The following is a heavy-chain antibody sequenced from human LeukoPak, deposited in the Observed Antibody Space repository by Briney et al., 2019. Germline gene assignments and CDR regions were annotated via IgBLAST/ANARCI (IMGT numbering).Heavy chain of an antibody. J-gene: IGHJ6*04. CDR1: GGSISSYY. D-gene: IGHD5-18*01. V-gene: IGHV4-59*01. CDR2: IYYSGST. CDR3: ARDGGYSYGYYWDGYYYGMDV. Sequence: SETLSLTCAVSGGSISSYYWSWIRQPPGKGLEWIGYIYYSGSTNYNPSLKSRVTISVDTSKNQFSLKLRSVTAADTAVYYCARDGGYSYGYYWDGYYYGMDVWGKGTTVTVSS.